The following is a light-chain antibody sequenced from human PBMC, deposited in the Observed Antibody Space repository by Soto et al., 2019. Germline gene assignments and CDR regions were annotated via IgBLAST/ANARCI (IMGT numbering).Light chain of an antibody. CDR2: DAS. Sequence: DIVLTQSPATLSLSPGERATLSCRASQTFSTSLAWYQQRPGQAPRLLIFDASTRATGIPARFSGSGSGTDFTLTISSLEPEDFAVYYCQQSANWPPYTFGQGTKLEI. CDR1: QTFSTS. J-gene: IGKJ2*01. V-gene: IGKV3-11*01. CDR3: QQSANWPPYT.